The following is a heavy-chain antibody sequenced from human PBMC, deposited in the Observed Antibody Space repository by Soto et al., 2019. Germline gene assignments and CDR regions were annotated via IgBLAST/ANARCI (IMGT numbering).Heavy chain of an antibody. CDR3: ARAMEVYCSSTSCYDYGMDF. CDR2: IKQDGSEK. J-gene: IGHJ6*02. V-gene: IGHV3-7*01. Sequence: GALRLSDAASGFNLSRYWLSWVRQDQGKGLEWVANIKQDGSEKYYVDSVKGRFTISRDNAKNSLYLQMNSLRAEDTAVYYCARAMEVYCSSTSCYDYGMDFWGQGTTVTVSS. D-gene: IGHD2-2*01. CDR1: GFNLSRYW.